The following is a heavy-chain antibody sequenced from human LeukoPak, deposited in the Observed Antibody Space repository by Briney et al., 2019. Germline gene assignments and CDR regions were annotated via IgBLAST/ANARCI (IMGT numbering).Heavy chain of an antibody. CDR3: VKDGLAVAGTGYFDY. V-gene: IGHV3-74*01. D-gene: IGHD6-19*01. Sequence: GGSLRLSCAASGFTFSSNWMHWVRQAPGKGLVWVSRINEDGSTTNYADSVKGRSTIFRDNAKNTLYLQMSSLRAEDTAVYYCVKDGLAVAGTGYFDYWGQGTLVTVSS. CDR2: INEDGSTT. CDR1: GFTFSSNW. J-gene: IGHJ4*02.